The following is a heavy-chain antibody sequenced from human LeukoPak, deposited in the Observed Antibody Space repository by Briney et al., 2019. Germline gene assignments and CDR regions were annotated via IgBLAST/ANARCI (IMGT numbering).Heavy chain of an antibody. D-gene: IGHD6-19*01. CDR1: GYIFTSYW. CDR3: ARHRSSGWYDAFDI. J-gene: IGHJ3*02. CDR2: IDPSDSYT. Sequence: GESLKISCKGSGYIFTSYWIGWVRQMPGKGLEWMGRIDPSDSYTNYSPSFQGHVTISADKSISTAYLQWSSLKASDTAMYYCARHRSSGWYDAFDIWGQGTMVTVSS. V-gene: IGHV5-10-1*01.